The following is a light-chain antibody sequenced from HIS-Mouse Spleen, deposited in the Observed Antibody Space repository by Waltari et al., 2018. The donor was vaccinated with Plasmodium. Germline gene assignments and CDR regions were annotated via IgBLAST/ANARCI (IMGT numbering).Light chain of an antibody. J-gene: IGLJ2*01. CDR3: QAWDSSTVV. CDR2: QDT. V-gene: IGLV3-1*01. CDR1: HLGDKY. Sequence: SYELTQPPSVSVSPGQTASTTCSRYHLGDKYACWSQQKPGQSPVLVIYQDTKRPSVIPERFAGSNSGNTATLTISGTQAMDEADYYCQAWDSSTVVFGGGTKLTVL.